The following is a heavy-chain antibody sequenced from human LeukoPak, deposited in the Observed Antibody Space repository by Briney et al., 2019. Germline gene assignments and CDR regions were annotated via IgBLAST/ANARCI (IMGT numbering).Heavy chain of an antibody. D-gene: IGHD3-10*01. V-gene: IGHV1-18*01. CDR2: ISAYNGNT. Sequence: ASVKVSCKASGYTFTSYGISWVRQAPGQGLEWMGWISAYNGNTSYAQKLQGRVTMTTDTSTSTAYMELRSLRSDDTAVYYCAAMVRGVIDAFDIWGQGTMVTVSS. J-gene: IGHJ3*02. CDR1: GYTFTSYG. CDR3: AAMVRGVIDAFDI.